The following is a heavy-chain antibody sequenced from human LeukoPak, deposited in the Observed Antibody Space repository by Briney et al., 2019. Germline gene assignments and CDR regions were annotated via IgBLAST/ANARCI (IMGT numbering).Heavy chain of an antibody. J-gene: IGHJ4*02. D-gene: IGHD5-24*01. V-gene: IGHV3-21*04. CDR3: TTRRWAQEMATIPYYFNY. CDR2: ITSSSSYI. Sequence: PGGSLRLSCAASGFTFSSYTMNWVRQAPGKGLEWVSSITSSSSYIYYADSVMGRFTISRDNANNSLYLQMNSLRAEDTAVYYCTTRRWAQEMATIPYYFNYWGQGTLVTVSS. CDR1: GFTFSSYT.